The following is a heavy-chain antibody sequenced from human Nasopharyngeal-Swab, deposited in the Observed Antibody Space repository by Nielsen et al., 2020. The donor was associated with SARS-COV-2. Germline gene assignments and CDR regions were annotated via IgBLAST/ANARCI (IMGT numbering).Heavy chain of an antibody. V-gene: IGHV1-2*02. CDR3: AREGEYGAYDAPDY. CDR2: MNPKSGVT. Sequence: ASVKVSCKASANTFTGSYIHWVRQAPGQGLEWMGWMNPKSGVTSYAQKFQGRVTMTWDTSTTTSYLELSSLRFEDTAIYYCAREGEYGAYDAPDYWGQGTLVTVSS. J-gene: IGHJ4*02. D-gene: IGHD5-12*01. CDR1: ANTFTGSY.